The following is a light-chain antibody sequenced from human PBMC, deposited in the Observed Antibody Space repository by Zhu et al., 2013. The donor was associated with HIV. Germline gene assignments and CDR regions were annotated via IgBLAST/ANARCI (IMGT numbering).Light chain of an antibody. V-gene: IGKV3-20*01. J-gene: IGKJ4*01. CDR3: QQNDSSSLT. CDR1: QFVGSSTF. CDR2: DAS. Sequence: DIVLTQSPGTLSLSPGDTATLSCRASQFVGSSTFLAWYQQKRGQAPRLLIYDASSRATGIPDRFRGSGSGTDFTLSISRLDPEDFAVYYCQQNDSSSLTFGGGTTVEI.